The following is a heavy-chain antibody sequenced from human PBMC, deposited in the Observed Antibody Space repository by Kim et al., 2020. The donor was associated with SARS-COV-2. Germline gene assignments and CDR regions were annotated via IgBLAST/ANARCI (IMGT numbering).Heavy chain of an antibody. J-gene: IGHJ6*02. CDR3: ARDVWSPGIAPAGTYYYGMDV. D-gene: IGHD6-13*01. CDR2: ISYDGSNK. Sequence: VVQAGRSLRLSCAASGFTFSSYAMHWVRQAPGKRLEWVAIISYDGSNKYYADSVKGRFTISRDNSKNTLYLQMNSLRAEDTAVYYCARDVWSPGIAPAGTYYYGMDVWGQGTKVTV. CDR1: GFTFSSYA. V-gene: IGHV3-30-3*01.